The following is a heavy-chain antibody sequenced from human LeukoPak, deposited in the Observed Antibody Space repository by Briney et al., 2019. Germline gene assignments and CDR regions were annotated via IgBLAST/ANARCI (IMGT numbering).Heavy chain of an antibody. J-gene: IGHJ6*03. Sequence: PSETLSLTCAVYGGSFSGYYWSWIRQPPGKGLEWIGEINHSGSTNYNPSLKSRVTISVDTSKNQFSLKLSSVTAADTAVYYCARGPYYYGSGSLTYYYYYYMDVWGKGTTVTVS. CDR1: GGSFSGYY. CDR2: INHSGST. D-gene: IGHD3-10*01. V-gene: IGHV4-34*01. CDR3: ARGPYYYGSGSLTYYYYYYMDV.